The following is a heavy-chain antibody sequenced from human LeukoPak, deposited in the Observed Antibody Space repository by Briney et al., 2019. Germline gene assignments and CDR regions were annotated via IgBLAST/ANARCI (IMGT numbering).Heavy chain of an antibody. Sequence: LSGGSLRLSCTASGFTFGSYWMHWVRQAPGKGLVWVSRINTDGSDTSYADSVKGRFTISRDNAKSTLFLQMNSLRAEDTAVYYCARAVAIVATTPFDIWGQGTMVTVTS. CDR3: ARAVAIVATTPFDI. CDR2: INTDGSDT. CDR1: GFTFGSYW. V-gene: IGHV3-74*01. D-gene: IGHD5-12*01. J-gene: IGHJ3*02.